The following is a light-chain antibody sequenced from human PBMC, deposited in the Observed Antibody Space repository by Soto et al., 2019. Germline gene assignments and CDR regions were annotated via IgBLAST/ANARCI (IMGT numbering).Light chain of an antibody. CDR3: SSYSTSITVRV. CDR1: SSDVGVYNY. J-gene: IGLJ2*01. V-gene: IGLV2-14*01. CDR2: EVS. Sequence: QSALTQPASVSGSPGQSITISCSGTSSDVGVYNYVSWYQQHPGKAPKLIIFEVSNRPSGVSDRFSGFKSGNTASLTISGLQAEDEADYYCSSYSTSITVRVFGGGTKLTVL.